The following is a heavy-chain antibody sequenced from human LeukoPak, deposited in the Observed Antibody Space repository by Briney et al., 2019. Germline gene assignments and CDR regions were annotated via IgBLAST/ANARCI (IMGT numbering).Heavy chain of an antibody. J-gene: IGHJ4*02. CDR3: ASTQTFDY. CDR1: GFTFSSYS. CDR2: IKQDGSEK. Sequence: VGSLRLSCAASGFTFSSYSMNWVRQAPGKGLEWVANIKQDGSEKYYADSVKGRFTISRDNAKSSLYLQLDSLRVEDTAVYHCASTQTFDYWGQGTLVTVPS. V-gene: IGHV3-7*05.